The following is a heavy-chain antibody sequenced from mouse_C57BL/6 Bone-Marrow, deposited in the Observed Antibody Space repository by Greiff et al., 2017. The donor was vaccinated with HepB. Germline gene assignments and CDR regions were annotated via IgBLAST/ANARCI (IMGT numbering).Heavy chain of an antibody. Sequence: VKLVESGPGLVQPSQSLSITCTVSGFSLTSYGVHWVRQPPGKGLEWLGVIWSGGSTDYNAAFISRLSISKDNSKSQVFFKMNSLQAYDTAIYYCAKNWNLDYWGQGTSVTVSS. CDR2: IWSGGST. V-gene: IGHV2-4*01. CDR3: AKNWNLDY. CDR1: GFSLTSYG. J-gene: IGHJ4*01.